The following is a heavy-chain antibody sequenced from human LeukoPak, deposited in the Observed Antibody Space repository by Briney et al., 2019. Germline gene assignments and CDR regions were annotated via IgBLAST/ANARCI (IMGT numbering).Heavy chain of an antibody. V-gene: IGHV3-30-3*01. CDR1: GFTFSSYA. CDR3: ASEGDYFPS. Sequence: GRSLRLSCAASGFTFSSYAMHWVRQAPGKGLEWVAVISYDGSNKYYADSVKGRFTISRDNSKNTLYLQMNSLRAEDTAVYYCASEGDYFPSWGQGTLVTVSS. J-gene: IGHJ4*02. CDR2: ISYDGSNK. D-gene: IGHD3-16*01.